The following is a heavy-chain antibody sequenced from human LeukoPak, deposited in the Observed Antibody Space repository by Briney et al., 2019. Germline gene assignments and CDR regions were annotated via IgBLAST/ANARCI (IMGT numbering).Heavy chain of an antibody. D-gene: IGHD2-8*02. J-gene: IGHJ4*02. Sequence: SGGSLRLSCAASGFSFSGYAMSWVRQAPGKGLEWVSSISGSGSHTYHADSVKGRFTISRDNSKNTLYLQMNSLRAEDTAVYYCARDCGCCTGGVCYTCLDYWGQGTLVTVSS. CDR2: ISGSGSHT. V-gene: IGHV3-23*01. CDR1: GFSFSGYA. CDR3: ARDCGCCTGGVCYTCLDY.